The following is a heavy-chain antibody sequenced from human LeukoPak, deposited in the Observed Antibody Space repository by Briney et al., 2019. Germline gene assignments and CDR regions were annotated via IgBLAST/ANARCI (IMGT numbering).Heavy chain of an antibody. CDR2: IIPIFGTA. Sequence: GASVKVSCKASGGTFSSYAISWVRQAPGQGLEWMGGIIPIFGTANYAQKFQGRVTITTDESTSTAYMELSSLRSEDTAVYYCASGNDFWSGYYINYFDYWGQGTLVTVSS. CDR1: GGTFSSYA. J-gene: IGHJ4*02. V-gene: IGHV1-69*05. CDR3: ASGNDFWSGYYINYFDY. D-gene: IGHD3-3*01.